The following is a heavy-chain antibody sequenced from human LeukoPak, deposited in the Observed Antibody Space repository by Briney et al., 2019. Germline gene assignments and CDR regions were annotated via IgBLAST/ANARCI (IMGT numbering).Heavy chain of an antibody. Sequence: SGPALVKPTQTLTLTCTFSGFSLSTPTMRVSWIRQPPGRALEWLAHHYWNDNKFYSPSLQSRLTITKDTSKNQVALTMTNVDPVDTATYYCAYQVYSSGWHPFAYWGQGILVTVAS. CDR1: GFSLSTPTMR. V-gene: IGHV2-5*08. CDR2: HYWNDNK. D-gene: IGHD6-25*01. CDR3: AYQVYSSGWHPFAY. J-gene: IGHJ4*02.